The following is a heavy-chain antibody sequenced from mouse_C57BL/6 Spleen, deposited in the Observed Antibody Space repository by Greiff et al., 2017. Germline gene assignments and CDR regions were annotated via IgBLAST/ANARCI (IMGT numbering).Heavy chain of an antibody. Sequence: VQVVESGGGSVQPGESLKLSCESNEYEFPSHDMSWVRKTPEKRLELVAAINSDGGSTYYPDTMERRVIITRDNTQKTLYLQMSSLRSEDTALYYCASLNRYYDAMDYWGQGTSVTVSS. J-gene: IGHJ4*01. CDR1: EYEFPSHD. V-gene: IGHV5-2*01. CDR2: INSDGGST. CDR3: ASLNRYYDAMDY.